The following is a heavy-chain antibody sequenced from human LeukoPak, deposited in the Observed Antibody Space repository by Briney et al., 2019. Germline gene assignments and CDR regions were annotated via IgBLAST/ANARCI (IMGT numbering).Heavy chain of an antibody. V-gene: IGHV3-48*04. CDR3: AKDIGRTTGTSRVYYYYGMDV. Sequence: GGSLRLSCATSGFNFFNYNMNWVRQAPGKGLEWISHISSTGSTIKYADSVKGRFTISRDNAKNSLYLQMNSLRAEDTALYYCAKDIGRTTGTSRVYYYYGMDVWGQGTTVTVSS. J-gene: IGHJ6*02. D-gene: IGHD1-1*01. CDR2: ISSTGSTI. CDR1: GFNFFNYN.